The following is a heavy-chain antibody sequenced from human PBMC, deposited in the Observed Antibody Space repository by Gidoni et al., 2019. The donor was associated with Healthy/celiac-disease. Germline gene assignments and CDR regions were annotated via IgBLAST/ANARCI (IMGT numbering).Heavy chain of an antibody. CDR1: GFTFSSYS. Sequence: EVQLVESGGGLVKPGGSLRLSCAASGFTFSSYSMNWVRQAPGKGLEWVSSISSSSSYIYYADSVKGRFTISRDNAKNSLYLQMNSLRAEDTAVYYCARDVGVGAIEGFDYWGQGTLVTVSS. J-gene: IGHJ4*02. CDR2: ISSSSSYI. CDR3: ARDVGVGAIEGFDY. V-gene: IGHV3-21*01. D-gene: IGHD1-26*01.